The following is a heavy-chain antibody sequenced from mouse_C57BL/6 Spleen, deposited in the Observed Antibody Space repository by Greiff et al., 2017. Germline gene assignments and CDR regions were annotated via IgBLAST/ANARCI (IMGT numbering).Heavy chain of an antibody. J-gene: IGHJ2*01. Sequence: VQLKESGGGLVKPGGSLKLSCAASGFTFSDYGMHWVRQAPEKGLEWVAYISSGSSTIYYADTVKGRFTISRDNAKNTLFLQMTSLRSEDTAMYYCARLDYYGSRYFDYWGQGTTLTVSS. CDR1: GFTFSDYG. V-gene: IGHV5-17*01. CDR2: ISSGSSTI. D-gene: IGHD1-1*01. CDR3: ARLDYYGSRYFDY.